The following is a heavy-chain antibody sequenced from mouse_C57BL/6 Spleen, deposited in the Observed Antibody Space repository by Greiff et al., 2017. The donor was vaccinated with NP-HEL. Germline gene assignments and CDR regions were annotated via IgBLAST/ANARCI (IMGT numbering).Heavy chain of an antibody. CDR1: GYSFTGYY. Sequence: EVQLVESGPELVKPGASVKISCKASGYSFTGYYMNWVKQSPEKSLEWIGEINPSTGGTTYNQKFKAKATLTVDKSSSTAYMQLKSLTSEDSAVYYCARGRAYYSNYVWFAYWGQGTLVTVSA. CDR2: INPSTGGT. D-gene: IGHD2-5*01. CDR3: ARGRAYYSNYVWFAY. J-gene: IGHJ3*01. V-gene: IGHV1-42*01.